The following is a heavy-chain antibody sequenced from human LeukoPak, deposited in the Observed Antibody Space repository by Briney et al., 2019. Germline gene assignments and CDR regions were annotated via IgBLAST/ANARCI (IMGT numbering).Heavy chain of an antibody. V-gene: IGHV3-30-3*01. D-gene: IGHD2-21*02. J-gene: IGHJ4*02. Sequence: PGGSLRLSCAASGFTFSSYAMHWVRQAPGKGLEWVAVISYDGSNKYYADSVKGRFTISRDNSKNTLYLQMNNLRAEDTAVYYCASGIVVVTATHEASTDYWGQGTLVTVSS. CDR3: ASGIVVVTATHEASTDY. CDR1: GFTFSSYA. CDR2: ISYDGSNK.